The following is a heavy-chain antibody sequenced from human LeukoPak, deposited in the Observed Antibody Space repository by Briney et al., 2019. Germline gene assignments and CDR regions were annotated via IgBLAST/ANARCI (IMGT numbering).Heavy chain of an antibody. CDR3: AKVGQQLVSYYYYYMDV. CDR1: GFTFSSYN. Sequence: GGSLRLSCAASGFTFSSYNMNWVRQAPGKGPEWVSSITSSSSYIYYADSVKGRFTISRDNAKNSLYLQMDSLRVEDTAVYYCAKVGQQLVSYYYYYMDVWGKGTTVTISS. CDR2: ITSSSSYI. V-gene: IGHV3-21*06. J-gene: IGHJ6*03. D-gene: IGHD6-13*01.